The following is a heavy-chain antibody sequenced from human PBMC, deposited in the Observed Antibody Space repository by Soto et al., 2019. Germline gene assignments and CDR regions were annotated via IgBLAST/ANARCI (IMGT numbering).Heavy chain of an antibody. CDR1: GGSISSYY. D-gene: IGHD2-15*01. V-gene: IGHV4-59*08. CDR2: IYYSGST. J-gene: IGHJ5*02. Sequence: SETLSLTCTVSGGSISSYYWSWIRQPPGKGLEWIRYIYYSGSTNYNPALKSRVTISVDTSKNQFSLKLSSVTAADTAVYYCARQARGYFCSGGSCYSGWVDPWGQGTLVTVS. CDR3: ARQARGYFCSGGSCYSGWVDP.